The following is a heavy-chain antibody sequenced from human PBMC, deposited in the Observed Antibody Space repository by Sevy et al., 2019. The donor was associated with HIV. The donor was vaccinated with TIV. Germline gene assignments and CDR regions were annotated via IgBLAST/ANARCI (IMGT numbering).Heavy chain of an antibody. CDR3: VRDDNDFWSGYYASENYYYGMDV. CDR1: GFTFSSYA. Sequence: GGSLRLSCAASGFTFSSYAIHWVRQAPGKGLEWVAVIWYDGSNKYYADSVKGRFTISRVNSKNTLHLQMKSLRAEDTAVYYCVRDDNDFWSGYYASENYYYGMDVWGQGASVTVSS. J-gene: IGHJ6*02. D-gene: IGHD3-3*01. CDR2: IWYDGSNK. V-gene: IGHV3-33*01.